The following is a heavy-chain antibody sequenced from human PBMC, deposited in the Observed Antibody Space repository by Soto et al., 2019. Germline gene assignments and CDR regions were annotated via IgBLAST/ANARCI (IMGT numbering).Heavy chain of an antibody. CDR2: IYWDDDK. D-gene: IGHD6-25*01. V-gene: IGHV2-5*02. CDR3: AHTGYTRDFDY. J-gene: IGHJ4*02. CDR1: GFSLSTRGVG. Sequence: QITLKESGPTLVKPTQTLTLTCTFSGFSLSTRGVGVGWIRQPPGKALEWLALIYWDDDKRYSPSLKSRLTITKDTSKNQVVLAMTNMDPVDSATYYCAHTGYTRDFDYWGQGTLVTVSS.